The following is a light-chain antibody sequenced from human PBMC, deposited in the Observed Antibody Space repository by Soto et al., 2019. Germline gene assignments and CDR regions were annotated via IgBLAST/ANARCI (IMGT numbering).Light chain of an antibody. CDR3: HHYCNSPIYT. CDR1: QSVSRNY. J-gene: IGKJ3*01. V-gene: IGKV3-20*01. Sequence: EIVLTQSPGTLSLSPGATATLSCRASQSVSRNYLAWFQQKPGQAPRLLIHGASSRAAGTPDRFSGSGSGTDFTLPISRLEYEDFAVDYCHHYCNSPIYTFGPGTKVDFK. CDR2: GAS.